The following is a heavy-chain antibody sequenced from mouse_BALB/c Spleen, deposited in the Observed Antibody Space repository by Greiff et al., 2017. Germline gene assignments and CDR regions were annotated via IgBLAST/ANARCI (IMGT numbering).Heavy chain of an antibody. V-gene: IGHV2-2*02. CDR1: GFSLTSYG. D-gene: IGHD2-4*01. CDR3: ARDGVYYDSRGDY. CDR2: IWSGGST. J-gene: IGHJ4*01. Sequence: QVHVKQSGPGLVQPSQSLSITCTVSGFSLTSYGVHWVRQSPGKGLEWLGVIWSGGSTDYNAAFISRLSISKDNSKGQVFFKMNSLQANDTAIYYCARDGVYYDSRGDYWGQGTSVTVSS.